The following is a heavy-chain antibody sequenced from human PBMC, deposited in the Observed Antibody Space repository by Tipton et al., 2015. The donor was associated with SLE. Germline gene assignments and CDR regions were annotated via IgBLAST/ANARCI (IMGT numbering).Heavy chain of an antibody. J-gene: IGHJ6*03. CDR2: ISWNSGSI. V-gene: IGHV3-9*01. CDR1: GFTFDDYA. Sequence: SLRLSCAASGFTFDDYAIHWVRQVPGKGLEWVSGISWNSGSIGYADSVKGRFTTSRDNAKNSLYLQMNSLRPEDTALYYCARGGAYCSSTSCYNYYYMDVWGKGTTVTVSS. D-gene: IGHD2-2*02. CDR3: ARGGAYCSSTSCYNYYYMDV.